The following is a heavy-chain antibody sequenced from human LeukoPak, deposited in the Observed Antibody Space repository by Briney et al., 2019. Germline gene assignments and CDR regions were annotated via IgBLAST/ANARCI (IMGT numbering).Heavy chain of an antibody. CDR2: ISSSGGST. V-gene: IGHV3-64*01. CDR3: ARGYCSSTSCYVSDY. D-gene: IGHD2-2*01. CDR1: GFTFSSYA. J-gene: IGHJ4*02. Sequence: GGSLRLSCAASGFTFSSYAMNWVRQAPGKGLEYVSDISSSGGSTSYANSVKGRFIISRDNSKNTLYLQMGSLRHDDMAVYYCARGYCSSTSCYVSDYWGQGTLVTVSS.